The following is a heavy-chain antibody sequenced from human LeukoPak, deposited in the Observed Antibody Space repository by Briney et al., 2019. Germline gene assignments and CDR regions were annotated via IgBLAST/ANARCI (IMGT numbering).Heavy chain of an antibody. V-gene: IGHV1-46*01. J-gene: IGHJ3*02. Sequence: ASVKVYCKASGYTFTSYYMHWVRQAPGQGLEWMRIINPSGGTTSYAQKFQGRVTMTRDTSTSTVYMELSSLRSEDTAVYYCARAPGAIAAAGTGSDAFDIWGQGTMVTVSS. CDR3: ARAPGAIAAAGTGSDAFDI. CDR1: GYTFTSYY. CDR2: INPSGGTT. D-gene: IGHD6-13*01.